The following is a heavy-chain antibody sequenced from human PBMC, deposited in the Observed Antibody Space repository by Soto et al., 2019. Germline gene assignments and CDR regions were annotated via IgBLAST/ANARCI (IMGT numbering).Heavy chain of an antibody. CDR3: AKGLYYYDSSGYRLFDY. J-gene: IGHJ4*02. Sequence: GVLRLSCASSGFMFNNYAMSWVRQAPGKGLEWVSTVSVSGGTTYYADSLKGRFTISRDNSKKTVYPQMNRLRADDTAIYYCAKGLYYYDSSGYRLFDYWGQGTLVTVYS. D-gene: IGHD3-22*01. V-gene: IGHV3-23*01. CDR1: GFMFNNYA. CDR2: VSVSGGTT.